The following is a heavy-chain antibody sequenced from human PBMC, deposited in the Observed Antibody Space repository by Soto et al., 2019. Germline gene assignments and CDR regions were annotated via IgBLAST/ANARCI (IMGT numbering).Heavy chain of an antibody. Sequence: AGGSLRLSCAASGFSFSSYWMSWVRQAPGKGLEWVANIKQDGSEEHYVDSMKGRFTISRDNAKNSLYLQMNSLRVEDTAVYYCARLAAAAHLTWLDSWGQGTLVTVSS. CDR1: GFSFSSYW. CDR3: ARLAAAAHLTWLDS. CDR2: IKQDGSEE. D-gene: IGHD6-13*01. J-gene: IGHJ5*01. V-gene: IGHV3-7*03.